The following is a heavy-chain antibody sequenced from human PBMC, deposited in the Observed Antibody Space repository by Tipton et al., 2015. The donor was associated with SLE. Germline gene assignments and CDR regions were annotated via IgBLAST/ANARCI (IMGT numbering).Heavy chain of an antibody. CDR2: IYLDSGST. V-gene: IGHV4-59*08. CDR3: ARTRLPAAQGAFDI. CDR1: GGSISGHH. J-gene: IGHJ3*02. Sequence: TLSLTCTVSGGSISGHHWSWVRQPPGKGLEWVGFIYLDSGSTKNNPSLEGRVTISVDTSKNQFSLRLSSVTAADTAVYYCARTRLPAAQGAFDIWGQGTMVTVSS. D-gene: IGHD2-2*01.